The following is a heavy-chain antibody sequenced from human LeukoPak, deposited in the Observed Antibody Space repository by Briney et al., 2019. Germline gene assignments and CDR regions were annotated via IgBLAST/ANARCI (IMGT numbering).Heavy chain of an antibody. CDR3: ARDSGRATIYYYYGMDV. D-gene: IGHD5-12*01. CDR2: IWYDGSNK. Sequence: GFLRLSCAASGFTFCSYGMHWVRQAPGKGLEWVAVIWYDGSNKYYADSVKGRFTISRDNSKNTLYLQMNSLRAEDTAVYYCARDSGRATIYYYYGMDVWGQGTTVTVSS. J-gene: IGHJ6*02. CDR1: GFTFCSYG. V-gene: IGHV3-33*01.